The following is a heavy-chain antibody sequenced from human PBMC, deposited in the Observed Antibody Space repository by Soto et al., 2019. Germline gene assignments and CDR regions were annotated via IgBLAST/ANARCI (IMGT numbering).Heavy chain of an antibody. Sequence: QITLKESGPTLVKPTQTLTLTCTFSGFSLSTSGVGVGWIRQPPGKALEWLALIYWDDDKRYSPSLKSRLTITKDTSNNQVVLTMTNMDPVDTATYYCAHRSAHYSASSGYYRGYYFDYWGQGTLVTVSS. CDR1: GFSLSTSGVG. CDR2: IYWDDDK. D-gene: IGHD3-22*01. CDR3: AHRSAHYSASSGYYRGYYFDY. V-gene: IGHV2-5*02. J-gene: IGHJ4*02.